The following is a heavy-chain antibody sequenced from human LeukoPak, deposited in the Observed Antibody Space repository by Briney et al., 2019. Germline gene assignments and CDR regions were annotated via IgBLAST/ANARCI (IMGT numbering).Heavy chain of an antibody. CDR1: GGSISSSSYY. V-gene: IGHV4-39*07. CDR2: IYYSGST. CDR3: ARVSSTDPYWYFDL. J-gene: IGHJ2*01. Sequence: ASETLSLTCTVSGGSISSSSYYWGWIRQPPGKGLEWIGSIYYSGSTYYDPSLKSRVTISLDTSKNQFSLKLSSVTAADTAVYYCARVSSTDPYWYFDLWGRGTLVTVSS. D-gene: IGHD2/OR15-2a*01.